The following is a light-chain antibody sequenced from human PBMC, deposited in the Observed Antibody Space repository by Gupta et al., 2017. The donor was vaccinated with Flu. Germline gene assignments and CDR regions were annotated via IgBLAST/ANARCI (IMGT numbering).Light chain of an antibody. CDR2: KAS. Sequence: DIQMTQSPSTLSASVGDRVTITCRASQSISTWLAWYQQKPEKAPNLLIFKASTLKSGVPSRFSGSGSGTEFTLTSRSRQTDDFATYYGQQDNSYWTFGQGTKVEIK. CDR1: QSISTW. CDR3: QQDNSYWT. J-gene: IGKJ1*01. V-gene: IGKV1-5*03.